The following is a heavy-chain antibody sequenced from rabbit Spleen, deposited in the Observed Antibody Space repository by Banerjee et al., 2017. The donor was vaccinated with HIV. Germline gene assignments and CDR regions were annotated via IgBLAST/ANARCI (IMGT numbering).Heavy chain of an antibody. CDR3: ARDSSSSFSSYGMDL. Sequence: LVEYGGDLVQPGASLTVTCTASGFDFSNYNFMCWVRQAPGKGLEWIACVDTGSRDFSYYASWAKGRFTISKTSSTTVTLQMTSLTVADTATYFCARDSSSSFSSYGMDLWGPGTLVTVS. CDR1: GFDFSNYNF. CDR2: VDTGSRDFS. V-gene: IGHV1S40*01. J-gene: IGHJ6*01. D-gene: IGHD1-1*01.